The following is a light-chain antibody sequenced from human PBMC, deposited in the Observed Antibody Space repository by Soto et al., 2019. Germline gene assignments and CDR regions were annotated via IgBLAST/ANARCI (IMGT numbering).Light chain of an antibody. V-gene: IGLV2-14*01. CDR2: EVS. J-gene: IGLJ2*01. CDR3: SSYTSRSTLV. Sequence: QSALTQPASVSGSPGQSITISCTGTSSDVGGYNYVSWYQQHPGKAPKLMIYEVSNRPLGVSNRFSGSKSGNTAFLTISGLQAEDEADYYCSSYTSRSTLVFGGGTELTVL. CDR1: SSDVGGYNY.